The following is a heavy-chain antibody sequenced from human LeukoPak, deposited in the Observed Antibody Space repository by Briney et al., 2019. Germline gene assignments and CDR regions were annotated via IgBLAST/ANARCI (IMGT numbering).Heavy chain of an antibody. V-gene: IGHV1-2*02. CDR2: INPNSGGT. CDR3: ATGGHVRVYDSSAYYGHY. J-gene: IGHJ4*02. Sequence: AASVKVSFTVSGYTFTGYYMHWVRQAPGQGLEWMGWINPNSGGTNYAQKFQGRVTMTRDTSISTAYMELSRLRSEDTAVYYCATGGHVRVYDSSAYYGHYWGQGTLVTVSS. CDR1: GYTFTGYY. D-gene: IGHD3-22*01.